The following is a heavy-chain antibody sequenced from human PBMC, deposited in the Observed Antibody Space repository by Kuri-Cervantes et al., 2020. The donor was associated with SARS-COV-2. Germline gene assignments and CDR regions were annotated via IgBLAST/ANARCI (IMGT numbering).Heavy chain of an antibody. V-gene: IGHV1-18*01. J-gene: IGHJ5*02. CDR2: ISAYNGNT. D-gene: IGHD2-2*01. CDR1: GYTFTSYG. Sequence: ASVKVSCKASGYTFTSYGISWVRQAPGQGLEWMGWISAYNGNTNYAQKLQGRVTMTTDTSTSTAYMELSSLRSEDTAVYYCARGVPAAKGGNWFDPWGQGTLVTVSS. CDR3: ARGVPAAKGGNWFDP.